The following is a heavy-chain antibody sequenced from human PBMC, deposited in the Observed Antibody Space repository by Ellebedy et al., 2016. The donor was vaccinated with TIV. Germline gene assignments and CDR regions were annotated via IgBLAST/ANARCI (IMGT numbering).Heavy chain of an antibody. V-gene: IGHV3-48*02. D-gene: IGHD3-22*01. Sequence: GGSLRLSCAASGFTFSSYAMSWVRQAPGKGLEWVSYISSSSSTIYYADSVKGRFTISRDNAKNSLYLQMNSLRDEDTAVYYCARYYYDSSELGDYFDYWGQGTLVTVSS. CDR2: ISSSSSTI. CDR1: GFTFSSYA. J-gene: IGHJ4*02. CDR3: ARYYYDSSELGDYFDY.